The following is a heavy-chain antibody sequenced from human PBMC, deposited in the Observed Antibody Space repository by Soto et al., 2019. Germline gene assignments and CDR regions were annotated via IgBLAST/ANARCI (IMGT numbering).Heavy chain of an antibody. D-gene: IGHD6-19*01. J-gene: IGHJ6*01. CDR2: INDGGST. Sequence: ETLSLTSAVYGGSFSGYYCSWIRQPPGKGLEWIGGINDGGSTNYNPSLKRRVTISVDTSKNQFSLKLSSVTAADTAVYYCARDRGCPHYRSAWLLMDVGGK. CDR1: GGSFSGYY. CDR3: ARDRGCPHYRSAWLLMDV. V-gene: IGHV4-34*01.